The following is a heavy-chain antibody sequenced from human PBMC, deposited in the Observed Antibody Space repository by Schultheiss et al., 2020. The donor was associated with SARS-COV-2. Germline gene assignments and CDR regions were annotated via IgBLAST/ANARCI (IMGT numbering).Heavy chain of an antibody. CDR1: SGSLIPYY. V-gene: IGHV4-59*01. CDR2: IFYTGST. D-gene: IGHD4/OR15-4a*01. CDR3: ARDQDYGRNAFDI. Sequence: SETLSLTCTVSSGSLIPYYWTWIRQPPGKGLEWIGSIFYTGSTYYNPSLKSRVTFSLDTSKKQFSLRLNSVTAADTAVYYCARDQDYGRNAFDIWGQGTMVTVSS. J-gene: IGHJ3*02.